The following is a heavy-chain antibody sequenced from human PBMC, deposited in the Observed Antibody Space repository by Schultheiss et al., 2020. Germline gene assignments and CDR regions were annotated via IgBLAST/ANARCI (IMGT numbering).Heavy chain of an antibody. D-gene: IGHD6-19*01. J-gene: IGHJ2*01. Sequence: SQTLSLTCVVSGVFISSGYRWSWVRQPPGKGLEWIGYIYYSGSTYYNPSLKSRVTISVDTSKNQFSLKLSSVTAADTAVYYCAKGLGSSGWSANWYFDLWGRGTLVTVSS. CDR1: GVFISSGYR. CDR2: IYYSGST. CDR3: AKGLGSSGWSANWYFDL. V-gene: IGHV4-4*02.